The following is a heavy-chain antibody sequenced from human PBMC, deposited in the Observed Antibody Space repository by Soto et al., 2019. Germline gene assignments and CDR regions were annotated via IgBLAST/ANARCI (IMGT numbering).Heavy chain of an antibody. V-gene: IGHV4-31*03. J-gene: IGHJ6*02. CDR2: IYYSGST. CDR1: GGSISSGGYY. D-gene: IGHD4-17*01. Sequence: QVQLQESGPGLVKPSQTLSLTCTVSGGSISSGGYYWSWIRQHPGKGLEWIGYIYYSGSTYYNPSLKSRVTISVDKCKNPFALKLSSVAAAETAVYYCAGGETTVVRSYGYYYYGMDVWGQGTKVTVSS. CDR3: AGGETTVVRSYGYYYYGMDV.